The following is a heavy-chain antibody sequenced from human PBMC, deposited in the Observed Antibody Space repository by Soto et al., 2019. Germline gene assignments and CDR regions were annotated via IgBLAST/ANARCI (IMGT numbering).Heavy chain of an antibody. J-gene: IGHJ4*02. CDR3: AASSGSGYRAFDY. CDR2: VNPILSMS. D-gene: IGHD3-10*01. Sequence: QVQLVQSGAELKKPGSSVKVSCKASGDTFSFYTINWVRQAPGLGLEWMGRVNPILSMSNYAQKYQGRVTMTANKSTNTDYMEMRSLRSEDTAFYAGAASSGSGYRAFDYWGQGALVTVSS. CDR1: GDTFSFYT. V-gene: IGHV1-69*02.